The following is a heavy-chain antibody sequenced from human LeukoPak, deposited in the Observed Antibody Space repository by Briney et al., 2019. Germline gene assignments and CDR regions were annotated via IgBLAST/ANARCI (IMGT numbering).Heavy chain of an antibody. D-gene: IGHD1-20*01. J-gene: IGHJ4*02. CDR2: ISSSSSCI. CDR3: ARAGLNNWNDQYYSDY. V-gene: IGHV3-21*01. Sequence: GGSLRLSCAASGFTFSSYSMNWVRQAPGKGLEWVSSISSSSSCIYYADSVKGRFTISRDNAKNSLYLQMNSLRAEDTAVYYCARAGLNNWNDQYYSDYWGQGTLVTVSS. CDR1: GFTFSSYS.